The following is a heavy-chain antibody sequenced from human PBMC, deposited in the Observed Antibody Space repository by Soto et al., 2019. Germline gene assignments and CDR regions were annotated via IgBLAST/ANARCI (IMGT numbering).Heavy chain of an antibody. Sequence: ASVKVSCKASGYTFTSYYMHWVRQAPGQGLEWMGIINPSGGSTSYAQKFQGRVTMTRDTSTSTVYMELSSLRSEDTAVYYCARCPPILPPANYYMGVWGKGTTVTVSS. CDR2: INPSGGST. CDR3: ARCPPILPPANYYMGV. J-gene: IGHJ6*03. CDR1: GYTFTSYY. D-gene: IGHD2-2*01. V-gene: IGHV1-46*01.